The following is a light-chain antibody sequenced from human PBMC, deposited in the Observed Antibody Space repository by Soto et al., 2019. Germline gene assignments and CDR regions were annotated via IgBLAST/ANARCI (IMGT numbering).Light chain of an antibody. Sequence: QSALTQPASVSGSPGQSITISCTGSNSDIGAYDYVSWYQQHPGKPPTLLIYEVTFRPSGVPNRFSGSKSGNTASLTISGLQAEDEADYYCSSYTSSSTLPFVFGTGTKVTVL. CDR1: NSDIGAYDY. V-gene: IGLV2-14*01. CDR2: EVT. J-gene: IGLJ1*01. CDR3: SSYTSSSTLPFV.